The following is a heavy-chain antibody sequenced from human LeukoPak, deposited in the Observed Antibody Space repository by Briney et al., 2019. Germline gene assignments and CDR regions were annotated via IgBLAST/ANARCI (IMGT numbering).Heavy chain of an antibody. J-gene: IGHJ4*02. V-gene: IGHV3-23*01. CDR2: ISGSGGST. CDR1: GFTFRSYA. CDR3: AKDRLLDPDVAGTSDY. D-gene: IGHD6-19*01. Sequence: PGGSLRLSCAASGFTFRSYAMSWGRQAPGNGLEWVSAISGSGGSTYYADSVKGRFTISRDNSKNTLYLQMNSLRAEDTAVYYCAKDRLLDPDVAGTSDYWGQGTLVTVSS.